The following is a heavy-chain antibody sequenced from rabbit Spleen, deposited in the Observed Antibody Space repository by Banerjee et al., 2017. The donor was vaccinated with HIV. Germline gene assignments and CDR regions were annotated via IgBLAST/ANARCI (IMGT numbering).Heavy chain of an antibody. V-gene: IGHV1S45*01. CDR3: ARDGAGGSYFAL. J-gene: IGHJ4*01. Sequence: QEQLVESGGGLVQPEGSLTLTCTASGFSFSSSYYMCWVRQAPGKGLEWIGCINIGSLSAYYASWVNGRFTISKTSSTTVTLQMTSLTAADTATYFCARDGAGGSYFALWGPGTLVTVS. CDR2: INIGSLSA. CDR1: GFSFSSSYY. D-gene: IGHD8-1*01.